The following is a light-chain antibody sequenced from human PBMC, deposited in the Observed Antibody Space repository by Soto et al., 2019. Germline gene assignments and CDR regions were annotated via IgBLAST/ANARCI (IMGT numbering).Light chain of an antibody. J-gene: IGKJ1*01. CDR1: QSVRGN. CDR3: QQYSNWPT. Sequence: EIVMTQSPATLSVSPGERVTLSCRASQSVRGNLAWYHQKPGQAPRLLIYGASTRATGVPARFSGSGSGTEFTLTISSLQSEDFAVYYCQQYSNWPTFGQGTKVEIK. V-gene: IGKV3-15*01. CDR2: GAS.